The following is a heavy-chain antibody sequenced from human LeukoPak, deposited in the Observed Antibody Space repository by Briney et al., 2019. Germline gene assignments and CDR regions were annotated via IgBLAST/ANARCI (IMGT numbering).Heavy chain of an antibody. CDR3: ARDAAPNFDY. V-gene: IGHV3-23*01. CDR2: LSASGDIT. D-gene: IGHD6-6*01. J-gene: IGHJ4*02. Sequence: GGSLRLSCAASGFTFSIYVMSWVRQAPGKGLECVSALSASGDITYYADSVKGRFTVSRDNSKNTLYLQMNSLRAEDTAVYYCARDAAPNFDYWGQGTLVTVSS. CDR1: GFTFSIYV.